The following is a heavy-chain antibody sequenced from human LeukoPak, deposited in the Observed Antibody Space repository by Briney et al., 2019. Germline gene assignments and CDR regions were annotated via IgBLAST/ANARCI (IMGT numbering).Heavy chain of an antibody. D-gene: IGHD2-21*01. Sequence: GGSLRLSCAASGFTFSSYSMNWVRQAPGKGLEWVSSISSSSSYIYYADSVKGRFTISRDNAKSSLYLQMNSLRAEDTAVYYCARGGGGAGFDYWGQGTLVTVSS. J-gene: IGHJ4*02. CDR2: ISSSSSYI. CDR3: ARGGGGAGFDY. V-gene: IGHV3-21*01. CDR1: GFTFSSYS.